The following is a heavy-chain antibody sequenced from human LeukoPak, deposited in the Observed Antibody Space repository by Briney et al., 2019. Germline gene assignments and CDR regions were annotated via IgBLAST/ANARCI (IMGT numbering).Heavy chain of an antibody. D-gene: IGHD3-16*02. J-gene: IGHJ6*03. V-gene: IGHV1-18*01. CDR1: GYTFTSYG. CDR3: ARVHDYVWGSYRHYYYYYMDV. CDR2: ISAYNGNT. Sequence: ASVKVSCKASGYTFTSYGISWVRQAPGQGLEWMGWISAYNGNTNYAQKLQGRVTMTTDTSTGTAYMELRSLRSDDTAVYYCARVHDYVWGSYRHYYYYYMDVWGKGTTVTVSS.